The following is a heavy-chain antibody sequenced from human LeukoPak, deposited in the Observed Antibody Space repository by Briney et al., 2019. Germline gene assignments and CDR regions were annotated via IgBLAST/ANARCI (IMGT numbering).Heavy chain of an antibody. J-gene: IGHJ4*02. CDR3: ARVRRTRAFDY. Sequence: SETLSLTCAVHGGSFSGYYWSWIRQPPGKGLEWIGEINHSGSTNYNPSLKSRVTISVDTSKNQFSLKLSSVTAADTAVYYCARVRRTRAFDYWGQGTLVTVSS. V-gene: IGHV4-34*01. D-gene: IGHD1-14*01. CDR1: GGSFSGYY. CDR2: INHSGST.